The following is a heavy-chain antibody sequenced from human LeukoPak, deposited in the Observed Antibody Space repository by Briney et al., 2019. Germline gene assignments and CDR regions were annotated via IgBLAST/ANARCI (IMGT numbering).Heavy chain of an antibody. CDR1: GYTFTTYD. J-gene: IGHJ4*02. CDR3: ARAVIVGTIQFDY. CDR2: MNPNSGNT. Sequence: GASVKVSCKASGYTFTTYDINWVRQAAGQGLEWMGWMNPNSGNTGYAQKFQGRVTVTRDTYITTAYMELSSLRSEDTAVYYCARAVIVGTIQFDYWGQGTLVTVSS. V-gene: IGHV1-8*01. D-gene: IGHD1-26*01.